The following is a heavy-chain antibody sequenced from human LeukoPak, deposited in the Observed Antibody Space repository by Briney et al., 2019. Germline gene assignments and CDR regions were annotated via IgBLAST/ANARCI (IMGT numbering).Heavy chain of an antibody. J-gene: IGHJ4*02. Sequence: GESLKISCKGSGYSFTSYWIGWGGKLPGKGLGGMGIIYPGDSDTRYSPSFQGQVTISADKSISTAYLQWSSLKASDTAMYYCARRGFYGGNSEGFDYWGQGTLVTVSS. CDR2: IYPGDSDT. CDR3: ARRGFYGGNSEGFDY. CDR1: GYSFTSYW. D-gene: IGHD4-23*01. V-gene: IGHV5-51*01.